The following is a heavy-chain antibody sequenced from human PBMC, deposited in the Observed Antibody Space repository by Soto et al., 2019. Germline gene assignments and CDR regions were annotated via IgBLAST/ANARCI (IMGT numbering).Heavy chain of an antibody. D-gene: IGHD6-13*01. CDR3: ASRVKIAAAGGFDY. V-gene: IGHV1-69*13. CDR1: GGTFSRYA. J-gene: IGHJ4*02. CDR2: IIPIFGTA. Sequence: SGKVCCKASGGTFSRYAISWVRQAPGQGLEWMGGIIPIFGTANYAQKFQGRVTITADESTSTAYMEMSSLRSEDTAVYYWASRVKIAAAGGFDYWGQGTLVTVSS.